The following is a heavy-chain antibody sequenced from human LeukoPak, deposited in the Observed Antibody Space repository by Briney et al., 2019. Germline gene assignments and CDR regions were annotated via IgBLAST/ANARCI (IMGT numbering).Heavy chain of an antibody. V-gene: IGHV1-3*01. Sequence: GASVKVSCKASGYTFTSYAMHWVRQAPGQRLEWMGWINAGNGNTKYSQKFQGRVTMTRDTSISTAYMELSRLRSDDTAVYYCARGLAGTEDYYYYGMDVWGQGTTVTVSS. CDR2: INAGNGNT. D-gene: IGHD6-13*01. CDR3: ARGLAGTEDYYYYGMDV. J-gene: IGHJ6*02. CDR1: GYTFTSYA.